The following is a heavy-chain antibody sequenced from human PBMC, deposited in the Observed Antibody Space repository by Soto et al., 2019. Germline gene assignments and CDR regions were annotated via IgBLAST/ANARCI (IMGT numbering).Heavy chain of an antibody. Sequence: QVHLVQSGGEVKKPGASVKVSCKASGYTFNRHGITWVRQAPGQGLEWMGWISGYNGDINYEQKFQGRVTLSSDTHTSTVYLELKSLRFDDTAVYYCARVRIVGAREIDFWGQGTLVTVSS. CDR3: ARVRIVGAREIDF. J-gene: IGHJ4*02. V-gene: IGHV1-18*04. CDR2: ISGYNGDI. D-gene: IGHD1-26*01. CDR1: GYTFNRHG.